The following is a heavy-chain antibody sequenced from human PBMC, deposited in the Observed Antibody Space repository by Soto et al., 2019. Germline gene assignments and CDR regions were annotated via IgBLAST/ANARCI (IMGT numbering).Heavy chain of an antibody. D-gene: IGHD2-2*01. CDR2: INHSGST. CDR3: ARGRVDSLLVVPAAQAYYYYYGMDV. V-gene: IGHV4-34*01. J-gene: IGHJ6*02. CDR1: GGSFSGYY. Sequence: PSETLSLTCAVYGGSFSGYYWSGIRQPPGKGLEWIGEINHSGSTNYNPSLQSRVTISVATSKNQFSLKLSSVTAADTAVYYCARGRVDSLLVVPAAQAYYYYYGMDVGGPWTTVTLAS.